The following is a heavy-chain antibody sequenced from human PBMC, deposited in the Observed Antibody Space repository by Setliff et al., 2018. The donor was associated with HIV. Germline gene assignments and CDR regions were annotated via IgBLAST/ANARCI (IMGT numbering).Heavy chain of an antibody. J-gene: IGHJ4*02. Sequence: TLSLTCAVYGGSFSGFYWSWIRQPPGKGLEWIGEINHSGSTTYNPSLKSRVTISVDTSKNHFSLKLSSVTAADTAVYYCANFLPDTATAGPRFDYWGQGTLVTVSS. CDR3: ANFLPDTATAGPRFDY. CDR1: GGSFSGFY. D-gene: IGHD6-13*01. V-gene: IGHV4-34*01. CDR2: INHSGST.